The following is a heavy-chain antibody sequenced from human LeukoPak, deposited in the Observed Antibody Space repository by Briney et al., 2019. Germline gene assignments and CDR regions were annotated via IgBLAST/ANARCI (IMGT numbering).Heavy chain of an antibody. Sequence: GSLRLSCAASGFTFSSYWMHWVRQAPGKGLVWVSRINSDGSSTSYADSVKGRFTISRDNAKNTLYLQMNSLRAEDTAVYYCARVVSSSWYEEYYYYGMDVWGQGTTVTVSS. V-gene: IGHV3-74*01. CDR1: GFTFSSYW. CDR2: INSDGSST. J-gene: IGHJ6*02. D-gene: IGHD6-13*01. CDR3: ARVVSSSWYEEYYYYGMDV.